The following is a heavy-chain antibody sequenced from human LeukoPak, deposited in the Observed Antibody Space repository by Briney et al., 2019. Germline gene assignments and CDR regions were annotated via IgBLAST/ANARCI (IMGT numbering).Heavy chain of an antibody. D-gene: IGHD2-15*01. CDR3: ARDPGYCSGGSCYLD. CDR2: INPNSGGT. CDR1: GYTFTGYY. Sequence: ASVKVSCKASGYTFTGYYMHWVRQAPGQGLEWMGWINPNSGGTNYAQKFQGRVTITRDTSISTAYMELSRLRSDDTAVYYCARDPGYCSGGSCYLDWGQGTLVTVSS. V-gene: IGHV1-2*02. J-gene: IGHJ4*02.